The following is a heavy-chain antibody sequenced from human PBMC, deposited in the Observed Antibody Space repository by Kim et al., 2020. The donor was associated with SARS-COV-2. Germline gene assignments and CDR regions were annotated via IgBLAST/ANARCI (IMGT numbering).Heavy chain of an antibody. D-gene: IGHD6-13*01. CDR2: ISSSSSYI. CDR1: GFTFSSYS. CDR3: ASVVKPRIAAAGDY. V-gene: IGHV3-21*04. Sequence: GGSLRLSCAASGFTFSSYSMNWVRQAPGKGLEWVSSISSSSSYIYYADSVKGRFTISRDNAKNSLYLQMNSLRAEDTAVYYCASVVKPRIAAAGDYWGQGTLVTVSS. J-gene: IGHJ4*02.